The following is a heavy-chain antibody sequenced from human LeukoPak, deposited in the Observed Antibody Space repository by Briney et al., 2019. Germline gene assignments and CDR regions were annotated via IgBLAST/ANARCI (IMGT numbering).Heavy chain of an antibody. CDR2: INHSGST. D-gene: IGHD3-10*01. Sequence: PSETLSLTCVVYGGSFSGYYWSWIRQSPGKGLEWIGEINHSGSTNYNPSLKSRVTISVDTSKNQFSLKLSSVTAADTAVYYCATYYYGSGSFDYWGQGTLVTVSS. J-gene: IGHJ4*02. CDR3: ATYYYGSGSFDY. V-gene: IGHV4-34*01. CDR1: GGSFSGYY.